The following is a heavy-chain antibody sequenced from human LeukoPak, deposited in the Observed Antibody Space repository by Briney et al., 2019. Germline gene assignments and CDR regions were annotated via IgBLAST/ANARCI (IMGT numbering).Heavy chain of an antibody. V-gene: IGHV3-48*03. CDR1: GFTFSSYE. D-gene: IGHD2-2*01. CDR2: ISSSGSTI. CDR3: AREESTSYTDAFDI. J-gene: IGHJ3*02. Sequence: PGGSLRLSCAASGFTFSSYEMNWVCQAPGKGLEGVSYISSSGSTIYYADSVKGRFTISRDNAKNSLYLQMNSLRAEDTAVYYCAREESTSYTDAFDIWGQGTMVTVSS.